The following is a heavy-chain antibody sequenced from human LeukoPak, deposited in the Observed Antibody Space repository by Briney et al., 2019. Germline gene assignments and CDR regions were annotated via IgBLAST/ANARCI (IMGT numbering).Heavy chain of an antibody. CDR3: AKGGYYFDY. V-gene: IGHV3-30*02. D-gene: IGHD3-16*01. CDR2: IRYDGSTK. CDR1: GLTFSSFG. J-gene: IGHJ4*02. Sequence: GGSLRLSCAAPGLTFSSFGMHWVRQAPGKGLEWVAFIRYDGSTKYYADSVKGRFTISRDNSKNTLYLQMNSLRFEDTAVYYRAKGGYYFDYWGQGTLVTVSS.